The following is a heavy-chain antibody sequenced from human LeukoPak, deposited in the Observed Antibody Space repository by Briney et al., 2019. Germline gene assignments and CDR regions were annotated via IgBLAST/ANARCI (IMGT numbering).Heavy chain of an antibody. D-gene: IGHD3-16*01. J-gene: IGHJ4*02. V-gene: IGHV3-74*01. CDR1: RFTFSSHW. CDR2: IKPDGSTT. CDR3: ARSLLGSEDY. Sequence: QPGGSLSLSCAASRFTFSSHWMHWVRQVPGKGLVWVSRIKPDGSTTTYADSVKGRFTISRDNAKNTVYLQMNSLRAEDTAVYYCARSLLGSEDYWGQGTLVTVSS.